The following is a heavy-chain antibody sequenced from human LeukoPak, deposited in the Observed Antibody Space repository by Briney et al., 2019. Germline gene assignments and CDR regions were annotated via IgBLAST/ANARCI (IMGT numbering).Heavy chain of an antibody. CDR1: GFTFSSYA. CDR3: IRRGDSYGLNWFDP. V-gene: IGHV3-73*01. J-gene: IGHJ5*02. CDR2: IRSKANSYAT. Sequence: GGSLRLSCAASGFTFSSYAMHWVRQASGKGLEWVGRIRSKANSYATAYAASVKGRFTISRDDSNNTAYLQMNSLKTEDTAVYYCIRRGDSYGLNWFDPWGQGTLVTVSS. D-gene: IGHD5-18*01.